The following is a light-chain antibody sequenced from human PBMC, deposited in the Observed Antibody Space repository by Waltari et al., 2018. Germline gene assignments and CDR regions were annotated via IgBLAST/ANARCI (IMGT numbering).Light chain of an antibody. CDR1: QSVNSRY. V-gene: IGKV3-20*01. CDR3: QQYGSSPPTG. Sequence: EIVLTQSPGTLTLSPGERATLSCRASQSVNSRYLAWYQQKSGQAPRLRIHGASSRATGIPDRFSGSWSGTDFTLTISRLEPEDFAVYYCQQYGSSPPTGFGPGTKLDIK. J-gene: IGKJ3*01. CDR2: GAS.